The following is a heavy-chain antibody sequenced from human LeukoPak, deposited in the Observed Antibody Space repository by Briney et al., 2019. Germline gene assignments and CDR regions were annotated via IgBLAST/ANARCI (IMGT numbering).Heavy chain of an antibody. Sequence: GASVKVSCTASGYTFTGYYMHWVRQAPGQGLEWMGWINPNSGGTNYAQKFQGRVTMTRDTSISTAYMELSRLRSDDTAVYYCARSLFPSRYGSGSYVDYWGQGTLVTVSS. CDR3: ARSLFPSRYGSGSYVDY. J-gene: IGHJ4*02. V-gene: IGHV1-2*02. CDR1: GYTFTGYY. CDR2: INPNSGGT. D-gene: IGHD3-10*01.